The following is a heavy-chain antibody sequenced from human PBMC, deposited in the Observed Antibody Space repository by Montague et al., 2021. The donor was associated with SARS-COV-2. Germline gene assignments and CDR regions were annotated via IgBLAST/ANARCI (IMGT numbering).Heavy chain of an antibody. D-gene: IGHD2-2*01. J-gene: IGHJ3*02. CDR3: ARDLLRYCSSTSCYNDAFDI. CDR2: IYHSGST. V-gene: IGHV4-4*02. Sequence: SETLSLTCAVSGGSISSSNWWSWVRQPPGKVLEWIGEIYHSGSTNYNPSLKSRATISVDKSKNQFSLKLSSVTAADTAVYYCARDLLRYCSSTSCYNDAFDIWGQGTMVTVSS. CDR1: GGSISSSNW.